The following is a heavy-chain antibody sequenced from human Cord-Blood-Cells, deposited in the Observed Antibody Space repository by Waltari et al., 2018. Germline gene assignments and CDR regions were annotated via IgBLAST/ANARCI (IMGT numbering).Heavy chain of an antibody. CDR3: ARVGYYDILTGDY. CDR1: GGSFSGYY. Sequence: QVQLQQWAAGLLKPSETLSLTCAVHGGSFSGYYWSWIRQPPGKGLEWIGEINHSGSTNYNPSLKSRVTISVDTSKNQFSLKLSSVTAADTAVYYCARVGYYDILTGDYWGQGTLVTVSS. D-gene: IGHD3-9*01. V-gene: IGHV4-34*01. CDR2: INHSGST. J-gene: IGHJ4*02.